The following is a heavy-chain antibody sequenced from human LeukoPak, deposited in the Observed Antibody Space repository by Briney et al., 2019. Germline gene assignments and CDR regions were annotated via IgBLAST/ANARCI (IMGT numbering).Heavy chain of an antibody. CDR3: ARGSIVATFDY. Sequence: GGSLRLSCAASTFTFSDYNMNWVRQAPGKGLEWVSYISSRSSTIYFADSVKGRFTISRDNAKNSLYLQMNSLRAEDTAVYYWARGSIVATFDYWGQGTLVTVSS. CDR1: TFTFSDYN. D-gene: IGHD5-12*01. CDR2: ISSRSSTI. J-gene: IGHJ4*02. V-gene: IGHV3-48*01.